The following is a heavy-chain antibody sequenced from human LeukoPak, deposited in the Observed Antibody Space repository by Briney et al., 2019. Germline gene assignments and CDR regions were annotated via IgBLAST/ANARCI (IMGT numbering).Heavy chain of an antibody. J-gene: IGHJ4*02. CDR1: GYTFTGYF. Sequence: ASVKVSCKTSGYTFTGYFMHWVRQAPGQGLEWMGWINPDSGNTNYAQRFQGREGRVTMTRDTSINTAYMELSSLRSDDTAVYYCARGRAISGSTLEDYWGQGTLVTVSS. CDR3: ARGRAISGSTLEDY. V-gene: IGHV1-2*02. D-gene: IGHD1-20*01. CDR2: INPDSGNT.